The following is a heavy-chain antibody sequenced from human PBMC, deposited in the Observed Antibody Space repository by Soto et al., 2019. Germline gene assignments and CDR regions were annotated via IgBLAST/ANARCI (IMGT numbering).Heavy chain of an antibody. J-gene: IGHJ4*02. CDR2: IYYSGST. CDR3: ARGYCGGGTCYSRFFDS. V-gene: IGHV4-59*08. Sequence: SETLSLTCTVSGCSISSYYWSWIRQPPGKGLEWIGYIYYSGSTNYNPSLKSRVTMSVDTSKNQFSLRLSSVTAADTAVYYCARGYCGGGTCYSRFFDSWGQGALVTVSS. D-gene: IGHD2-15*01. CDR1: GCSISSYY.